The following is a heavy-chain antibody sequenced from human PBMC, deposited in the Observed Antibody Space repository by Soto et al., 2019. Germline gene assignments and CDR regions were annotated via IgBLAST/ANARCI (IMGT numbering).Heavy chain of an antibody. J-gene: IGHJ4*02. CDR1: GGSISSGGYY. CDR2: IYYSGST. Sequence: PSETLSLTRTVSGGSISSGGYYWSWIRQHPGKGLEWIGYIYYSGSTYYNPSLKSRVTISVDTSKNQFSLKLSSVTAADTAVYYCARVNYGGHDYWGQGTLVTVSS. D-gene: IGHD4-17*01. V-gene: IGHV4-31*03. CDR3: ARVNYGGHDY.